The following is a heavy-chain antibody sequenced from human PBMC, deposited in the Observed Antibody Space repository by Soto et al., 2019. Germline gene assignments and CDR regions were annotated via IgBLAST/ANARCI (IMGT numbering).Heavy chain of an antibody. CDR3: TTDRGDGYNYCYFDY. CDR2: IQSKTDGGTT. V-gene: IGHV3-15*01. D-gene: IGHD5-12*01. Sequence: EVQLVESGGGLVKPGGSLRLSCAASGFTFSNAWMSWVRQAPGKGLEWVGRIQSKTDGGTTDYAAPVKGRFTISRDDSKYTLYLQMNSLKTEDTAVYYCTTDRGDGYNYCYFDYWGQGTLVTVSS. CDR1: GFTFSNAW. J-gene: IGHJ4*02.